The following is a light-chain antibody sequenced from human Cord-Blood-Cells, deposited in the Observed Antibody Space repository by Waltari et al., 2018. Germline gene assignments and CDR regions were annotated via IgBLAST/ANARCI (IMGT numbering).Light chain of an antibody. CDR1: QDISNY. CDR2: DAS. V-gene: IGKV1-33*01. CDR3: QQYDNRPSLT. J-gene: IGKJ4*01. Sequence: DIQMTQSPSSLSASVGDRVTITCQASQDISNYLNWYQQNTGKAPKLLLYDASNLETGVTSRFRGSGSGTDFTFAISSLQAEDIAAYYCQQYDNRPSLTFGGGTKVEI.